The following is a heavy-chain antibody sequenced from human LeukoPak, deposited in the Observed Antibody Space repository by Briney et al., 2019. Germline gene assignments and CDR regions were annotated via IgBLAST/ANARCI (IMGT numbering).Heavy chain of an antibody. V-gene: IGHV1-46*01. CDR2: IKPSGGGT. CDR1: GYTFSNYY. CDR3: ARDHFDSSGYHYLLGYFEH. J-gene: IGHJ1*01. Sequence: ASVKVSCKASGYTFSNYYVHWVPQAPGQGLEWMGIIKPSGGGTSYALKFQGRVTLTRDTSTSTAYMELSSLRSEDTAVYYCARDHFDSSGYHYLLGYFEHWGQGTLVTVSS. D-gene: IGHD3-22*01.